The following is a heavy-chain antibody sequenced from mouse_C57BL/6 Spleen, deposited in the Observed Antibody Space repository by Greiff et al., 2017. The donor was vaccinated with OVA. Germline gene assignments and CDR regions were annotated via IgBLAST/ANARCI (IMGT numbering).Heavy chain of an antibody. CDR3: ARGGYYGSSWDYFDY. V-gene: IGHV3-6*01. CDR2: ISYDGSN. J-gene: IGHJ2*01. CDR1: GYSITSGYY. Sequence: EVKLMESGPGLVKPSQSLSLTCSVTGYSITSGYYWNWIRQFPGNKLEWMGYISYDGSNNYNPSLKNRISITRDTSKNQFFLKLNSVTTEDTATYYCARGGYYGSSWDYFDYWGQGTTLTVSS. D-gene: IGHD1-1*01.